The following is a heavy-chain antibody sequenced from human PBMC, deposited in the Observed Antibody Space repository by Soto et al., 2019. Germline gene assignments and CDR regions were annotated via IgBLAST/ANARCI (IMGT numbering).Heavy chain of an antibody. D-gene: IGHD6-6*01. CDR2: IYHSGST. J-gene: IGHJ5*02. CDR1: GGSISSGGYS. V-gene: IGHV4-30-2*01. CDR3: ARGGIAARPSWFDP. Sequence: PSETLSLTCAVSGGSISSGGYSWSWIRQPPGKGPEGIGYIYHSGSTYYNPSLKSRVTISVDRSKNQFSLKLSSVTAADTAVYFCARGGIAARPSWFDPWGQGTLVTVYS.